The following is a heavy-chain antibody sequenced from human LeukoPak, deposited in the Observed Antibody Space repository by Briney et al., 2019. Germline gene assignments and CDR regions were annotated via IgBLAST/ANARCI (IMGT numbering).Heavy chain of an antibody. Sequence: ASVTVSCKASGYTFTGYYMHWVRQAPGQGVEWMGWINPNSGGTKYAQKLQGRVTMTRDTSISTAYMELSRLRSDAPAVYYCARGLRGYFDSWGQGTLVTVSS. D-gene: IGHD4-17*01. CDR1: GYTFTGYY. CDR2: INPNSGGT. CDR3: ARGLRGYFDS. V-gene: IGHV1-2*02. J-gene: IGHJ4*02.